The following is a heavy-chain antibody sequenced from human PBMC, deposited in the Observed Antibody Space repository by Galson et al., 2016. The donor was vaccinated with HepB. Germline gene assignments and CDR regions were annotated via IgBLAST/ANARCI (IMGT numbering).Heavy chain of an antibody. CDR1: GFPFSSYA. J-gene: IGHJ4*02. V-gene: IGHV3-64D*06. CDR2: ITIYGGRT. CDR3: VRGRVNDFWSGYTERATHYFDS. Sequence: SLRLSCAASGFPFSSYAMYWVRQAPGKGLEFVSAITIYGGRTHYADSVKGRFTISRDGSKNTLNLQMSRLRTEDTAVHYCVRGRVNDFWSGYTERATHYFDSWGQGNLVTVSS. D-gene: IGHD3-3*01.